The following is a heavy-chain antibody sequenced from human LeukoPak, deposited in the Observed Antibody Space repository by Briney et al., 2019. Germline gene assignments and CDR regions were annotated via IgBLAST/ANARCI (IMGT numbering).Heavy chain of an antibody. D-gene: IGHD3-22*01. CDR3: ARVGYYESSGYYEY. J-gene: IGHJ4*02. V-gene: IGHV1-2*06. CDR2: INPNSGGT. Sequence: ASVKVSCKASGYTLTDYYMHWVRQAAGQGLEWMGRINPNSGGTNYAQKFQGGVTMTRDTSISTVYMELSRLRSDDTAVYYCARVGYYESSGYYEYWGQGTQVTVSS. CDR1: GYTLTDYY.